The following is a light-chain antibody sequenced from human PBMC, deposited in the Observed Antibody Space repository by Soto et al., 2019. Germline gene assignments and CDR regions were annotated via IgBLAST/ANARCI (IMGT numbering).Light chain of an antibody. V-gene: IGLV2-11*01. Sequence: QSALTQPRSVPGSPGQSVTISCTGTSSDVGTYNYVSWYQQHPGKVPKLIIYDVTKRPSGVPERFSGSKSGNTASLTISGLQAEDEADYYCCSYAGSYTDVLFGGGTKLTVL. J-gene: IGLJ2*01. CDR3: CSYAGSYTDVL. CDR2: DVT. CDR1: SSDVGTYNY.